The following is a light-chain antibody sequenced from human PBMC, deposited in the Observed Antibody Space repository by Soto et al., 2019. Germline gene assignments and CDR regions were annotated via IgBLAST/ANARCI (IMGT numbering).Light chain of an antibody. CDR2: AAS. V-gene: IGKV1-27*01. CDR1: QDINIY. J-gene: IGKJ4*01. CDR3: QKYDGAPLT. Sequence: DIQMTQSPSSLSASVGDRVTITCRAGQDINIYLDWYQQKPGKVPKLLISAASTLQSGVPSRFSGRGSGTDFTLTISSLQPEDVATYYCQKYDGAPLTFGGGTKVEIK.